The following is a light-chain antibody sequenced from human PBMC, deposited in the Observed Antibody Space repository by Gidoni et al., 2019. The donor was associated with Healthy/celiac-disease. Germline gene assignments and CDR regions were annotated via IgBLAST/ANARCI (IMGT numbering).Light chain of an antibody. CDR1: SSNIGTNY. Sequence: QSVLTQPPSVSEAPAQKVTISCSGSSSNIGTNYVSWYQKLPATSPKLLIYATNKRPSGIPDRFSCSKSGTSATLGITGLQTGDEADYYCGTLDSSLSAVVFGGGTKLTVL. J-gene: IGLJ2*01. CDR2: ATN. CDR3: GTLDSSLSAVV. V-gene: IGLV1-51*01.